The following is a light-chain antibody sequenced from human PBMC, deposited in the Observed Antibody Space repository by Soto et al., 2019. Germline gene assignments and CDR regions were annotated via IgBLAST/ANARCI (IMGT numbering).Light chain of an antibody. CDR3: QQYSGYSRT. J-gene: IGKJ1*01. CDR1: QSISSW. Sequence: DIQMTQSPSTLSASIGDRVTITCRASQSISSWLAWYQQKPGKAPKLLIYKASSLESGVPSRFSGSGSGTEFTLTISSLQPDDVATYYCQQYSGYSRTSGQGTKVEIK. V-gene: IGKV1-5*03. CDR2: KAS.